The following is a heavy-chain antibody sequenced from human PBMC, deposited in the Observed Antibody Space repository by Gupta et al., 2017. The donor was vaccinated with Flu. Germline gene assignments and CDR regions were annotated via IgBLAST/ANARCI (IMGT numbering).Heavy chain of an antibody. CDR1: GFTVSSHA. CDR3: AKVAPLPQKIYCGGDCYTPGEYYFDY. J-gene: IGHJ4*02. CDR2: ISGSGGST. D-gene: IGHD2-21*02. V-gene: IGHV3-23*01. Sequence: EVQLLESGGGLVRPGGSLRPSCAASGFTVSSHAMCWVRQAPGKRLEWCSAISGSGGSTYYADSVKGRFTISRDNSKNTLYLQMNSLRAEDTAVYYCAKVAPLPQKIYCGGDCYTPGEYYFDYWGQGTLVTVSS.